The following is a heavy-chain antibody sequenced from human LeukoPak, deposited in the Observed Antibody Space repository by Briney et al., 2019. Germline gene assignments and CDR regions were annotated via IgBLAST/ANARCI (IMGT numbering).Heavy chain of an antibody. CDR1: GGTFSGYY. Sequence: SETLSLTCAVYGGTFSGYYWSWIRQPPGKGLEWIGEINHSGSTNYNPSLKSRVTILVDTSKNQFSLKLSSVTAADTAVYYCARGHSPVTTKVSYFQHWGQGTLVTVSS. D-gene: IGHD4-17*01. CDR2: INHSGST. V-gene: IGHV4-34*01. CDR3: ARGHSPVTTKVSYFQH. J-gene: IGHJ1*01.